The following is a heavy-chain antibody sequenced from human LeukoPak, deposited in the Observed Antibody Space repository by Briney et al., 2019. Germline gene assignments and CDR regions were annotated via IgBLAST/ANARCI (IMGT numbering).Heavy chain of an antibody. J-gene: IGHJ4*02. V-gene: IGHV3-30*04. Sequence: QPGRSLRLSCAASGFSFSSYAMHWVRQAPGKGLEWVAVISYDGSKEYYTDSVKGRFTISRDNSKNTLYLEMNSRRNEDTAVYYCASADFYGSGSYYSGSCDYWGQGTLVTVSS. CDR2: ISYDGSKE. CDR1: GFSFSSYA. D-gene: IGHD3-10*01. CDR3: ASADFYGSGSYYSGSCDY.